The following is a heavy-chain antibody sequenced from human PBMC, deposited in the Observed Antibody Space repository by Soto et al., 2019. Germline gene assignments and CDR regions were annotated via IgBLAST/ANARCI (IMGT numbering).Heavy chain of an antibody. CDR2: IIPIFGTA. Sequence: ASVKVSCKASGGTFSSYAISWVRQAPGQGLEWMGGIIPIFGTANYAQKFQGRVTITADESTSTAYMELSSLRSEDTAVYYCARDPYYYDSSGYLPLDYWGQGTLVTVSS. J-gene: IGHJ4*02. CDR1: GGTFSSYA. CDR3: ARDPYYYDSSGYLPLDY. D-gene: IGHD3-22*01. V-gene: IGHV1-69*13.